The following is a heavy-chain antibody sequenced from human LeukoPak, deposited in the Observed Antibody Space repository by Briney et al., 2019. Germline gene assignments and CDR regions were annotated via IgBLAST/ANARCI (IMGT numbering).Heavy chain of an antibody. CDR1: GFTFSSYG. J-gene: IGHJ6*03. CDR2: IRYDGSNK. CDR3: AGSYYNAPSYYYYYYMDA. D-gene: IGHD3-10*01. V-gene: IGHV3-30*02. Sequence: GGSLRLSCAASGFTFSSYGMHWVRQAPGKGLEWVAFIRYDGSNKYYADSVKGRFTISRDNSKNTLYLQMNSLRAEDTAVYYCAGSYYNAPSYYYYYYMDAWGKGTTVTVSS.